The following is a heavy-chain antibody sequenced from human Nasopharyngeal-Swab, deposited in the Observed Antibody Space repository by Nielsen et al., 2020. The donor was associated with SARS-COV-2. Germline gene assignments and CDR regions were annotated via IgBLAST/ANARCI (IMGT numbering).Heavy chain of an antibody. V-gene: IGHV4-39*01. D-gene: IGHD3-10*01. CDR1: GGSISSISYY. CDR2: IYYSGST. CDR3: ARFYFGSGSARSPDY. J-gene: IGHJ4*02. Sequence: GSLRLSCTVSGGSISSISYYWGWIRQPPGKGLEWIGSIYYSGSTYYNPSLKSRITISVDTSKNQFSLKLNSVTAADTAVYYCARFYFGSGSARSPDYWGQGTLVTVSS.